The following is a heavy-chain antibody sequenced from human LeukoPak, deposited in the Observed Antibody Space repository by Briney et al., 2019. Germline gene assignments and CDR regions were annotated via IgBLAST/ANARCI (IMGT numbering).Heavy chain of an antibody. CDR3: ARGGGDYGAPGAFDI. V-gene: IGHV3-21*01. D-gene: IGHD4-17*01. J-gene: IGHJ3*02. CDR2: ISSSSSYI. CDR1: GFTFSSYS. Sequence: NPGGSLRLSCAASGFTFSSYSMNWVRQAPGKGLEWVSSISSSSSYIYYADSVKGRFTISRDNAKNSLYLQMNSLRAEDTAVYYCARGGGDYGAPGAFDIWGQGTMVTVSS.